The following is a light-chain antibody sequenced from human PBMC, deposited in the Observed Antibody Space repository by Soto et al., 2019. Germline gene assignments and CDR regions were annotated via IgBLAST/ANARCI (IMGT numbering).Light chain of an antibody. Sequence: QSVLTQPASVSGSPGQSITISCTGTSSDVGSYNLVSWYQQHPGKAPKLIIYEDSKRPSGVSNRFSGSKSGNTASLKIFGLQAEDEADYYCCSYAGRSTYVVFGGGTKLTVL. CDR1: SSDVGSYNL. V-gene: IGLV2-23*01. CDR3: CSYAGRSTYVV. J-gene: IGLJ2*01. CDR2: EDS.